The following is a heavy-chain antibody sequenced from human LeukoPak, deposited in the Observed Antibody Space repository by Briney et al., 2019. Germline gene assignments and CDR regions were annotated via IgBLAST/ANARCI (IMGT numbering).Heavy chain of an antibody. CDR2: IYSGGST. D-gene: IGHD2-15*01. Sequence: GGSLRLSCSASGFTFSSYSMHWVRQAPGKGLEWVSVIYSGGSTYYADSVKGRFTISRDNSKNTLYLQMNSLRAEDTAVYYCARYRGGDYFDYWGQGTLVTVSS. J-gene: IGHJ4*02. V-gene: IGHV3-53*01. CDR3: ARYRGGDYFDY. CDR1: GFTFSSYS.